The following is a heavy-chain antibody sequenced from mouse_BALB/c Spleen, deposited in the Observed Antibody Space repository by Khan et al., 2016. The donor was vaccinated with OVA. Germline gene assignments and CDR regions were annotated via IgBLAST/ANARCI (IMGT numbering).Heavy chain of an antibody. J-gene: IGHJ3*01. CDR1: GYTFTSFY. CDR3: ARSGNGNPFAY. CDR2: INPSNGDT. V-gene: IGHV1S81*02. Sequence: QVQLQQPGAELVKPGASVKISCKATGYTFTSFYMYWVKQRPGQGLEWIGGINPSNGDTHFYEKFKSKATLTVDKSSTTAYMQFSSLTSEDAGVVYWARSGNGNPFAYWGQGTLVTVSA. D-gene: IGHD3-1*01.